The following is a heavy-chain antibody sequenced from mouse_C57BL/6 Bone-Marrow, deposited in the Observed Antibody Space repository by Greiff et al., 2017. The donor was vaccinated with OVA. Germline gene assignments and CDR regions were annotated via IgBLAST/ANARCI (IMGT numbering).Heavy chain of an antibody. J-gene: IGHJ3*01. CDR1: GFTFSNYW. CDR3: KFYGQGGFAY. D-gene: IGHD1-1*02. CDR2: IRLKSDNYAT. Sequence: EVKLMESGGGLVQPGGSMKLSCVASGFTFSNYWMNWVRQSPEKGLEWVAQIRLKSDNYATHYAESVKGRFTISRDDSKSSVYLQMNNLRAEDTGIYYCKFYGQGGFAYWGQGTLVTVSA. V-gene: IGHV6-3*01.